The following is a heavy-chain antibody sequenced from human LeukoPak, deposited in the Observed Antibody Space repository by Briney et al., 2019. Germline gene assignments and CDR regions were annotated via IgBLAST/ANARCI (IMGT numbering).Heavy chain of an antibody. Sequence: GGSLRLSCAASGFTFSNYDMNWVRQAPGKGLEWVSSISSSSTYIYYAVSVRGRFTISRDTAKNSLYLQMNSLRAEDTAVYYCARAGGYDYYGSGSYYFDYWGQGTLVTVSS. CDR1: GFTFSNYD. CDR2: ISSSSTYI. V-gene: IGHV3-21*01. D-gene: IGHD3-10*01. J-gene: IGHJ4*02. CDR3: ARAGGYDYYGSGSYYFDY.